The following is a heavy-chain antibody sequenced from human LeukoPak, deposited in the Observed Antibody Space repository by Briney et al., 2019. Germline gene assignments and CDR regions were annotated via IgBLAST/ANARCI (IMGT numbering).Heavy chain of an antibody. D-gene: IGHD5/OR15-5a*01. CDR3: ARDHVYGGADY. V-gene: IGHV3-30*04. Sequence: GGSLRLSCVASGFIFSSYTMHWVRQAPGKGLEWVAVMSYDGSHKYHADSVKGRFTISRDNSKSSLFLQMNSLRTEDTALYYCARDHVYGGADYWGQGTLVTVSS. J-gene: IGHJ4*02. CDR1: GFIFSSYT. CDR2: MSYDGSHK.